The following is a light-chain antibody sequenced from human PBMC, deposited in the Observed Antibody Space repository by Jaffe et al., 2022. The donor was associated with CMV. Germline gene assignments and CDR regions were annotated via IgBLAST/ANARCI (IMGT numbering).Light chain of an antibody. CDR1: STDIGSYKY. CDR2: DVS. J-gene: IGLJ3*02. CDR3: SSYSSRRSLV. Sequence: QSALTQPASVSGSPGQSITISCTGASTDIGSYKYVSWYQQHPDKAPKVIIYDVSNRPSGVSNRFSGSKSGNTASLTISGLQAEDEAAYYCSSYSSRRSLVFGGGTKLTVL. V-gene: IGLV2-14*03.